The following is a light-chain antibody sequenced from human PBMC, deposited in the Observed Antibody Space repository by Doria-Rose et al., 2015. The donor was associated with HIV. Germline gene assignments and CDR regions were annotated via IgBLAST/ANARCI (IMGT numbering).Light chain of an antibody. Sequence: TQSPGTLSLSPGERATLSCRASQSFSSTYLAWYQQKPGQAPSLLIYDGSTRATGIPDRFNASASGTDFTLTINRLEPEDFALYYCHQYGTSWTFGQGTKVEI. CDR2: DGS. J-gene: IGKJ1*01. CDR1: QSFSSTY. V-gene: IGKV3-20*01. CDR3: HQYGTSWT.